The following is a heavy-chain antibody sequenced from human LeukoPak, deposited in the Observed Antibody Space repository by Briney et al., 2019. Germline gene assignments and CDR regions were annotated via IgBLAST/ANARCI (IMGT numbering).Heavy chain of an antibody. CDR1: GFTFSSYE. CDR3: ARGAVVVPAAIVGDY. CDR2: ISSSGSTI. J-gene: IGHJ4*02. Sequence: GGSLRLSCAASGFTFSSYEMNCVRQAPGKGLEWVSYISSSGSTIYYADSVKGRFTISRDNAKNSLYLQMNSLRAEDTAVYYCARGAVVVPAAIVGDYWGQGTLVTVSS. D-gene: IGHD2-2*02. V-gene: IGHV3-48*03.